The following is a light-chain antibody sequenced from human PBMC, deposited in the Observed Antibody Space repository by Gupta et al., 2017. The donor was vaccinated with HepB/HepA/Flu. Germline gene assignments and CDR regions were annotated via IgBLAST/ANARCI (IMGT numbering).Light chain of an antibody. CDR1: QNINKY. CDR3: QQNYDSPPT. J-gene: IGKJ4*01. CDR2: DAS. Sequence: DIQMTPSPSSLSASVGDSVTLTCRAAQNINKYACWYQQKPGQAPKLLIYDASTLQSGVPSRFRGSGLGTDFTLTIDSLQPEDFATYYCQQNYDSPPTFGGGTKVEIK. V-gene: IGKV1-39*01.